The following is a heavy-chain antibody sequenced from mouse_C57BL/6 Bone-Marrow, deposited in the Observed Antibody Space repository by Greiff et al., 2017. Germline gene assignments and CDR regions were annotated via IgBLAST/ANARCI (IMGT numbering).Heavy chain of an antibody. CDR1: GYTFTSYW. CDR2: IDPSDSYT. D-gene: IGHD4-1*01. J-gene: IGHJ1*03. CDR3: ARESNWDVYWYFDV. Sequence: QVQLQQPGAELVKPGASVKLSCKASGYTFTSYWMQWVKQRPGQGLEWIGEIDPSDSYTNYNQKFKGKATLTVDTSSSTAYMQLSSLTSEDPAVYYCARESNWDVYWYFDVWGTGTTVTVSS. V-gene: IGHV1-50*01.